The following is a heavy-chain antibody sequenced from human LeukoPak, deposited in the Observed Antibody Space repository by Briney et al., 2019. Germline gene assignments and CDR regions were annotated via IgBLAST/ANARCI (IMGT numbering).Heavy chain of an antibody. D-gene: IGHD6-13*01. J-gene: IGHJ4*02. CDR2: ISSSSSYT. V-gene: IGHV3-11*05. Sequence: GGSLRLSCAASGFTFSDYYMSWIRQAPGKGLEWVSYISSSSSYTKYADSVKGRFTISRDNAKNSLYLQMNSLRAEDTAVFYCARGYSSSWYPGDYWGQGTLVTVSS. CDR3: ARGYSSSWYPGDY. CDR1: GFTFSDYY.